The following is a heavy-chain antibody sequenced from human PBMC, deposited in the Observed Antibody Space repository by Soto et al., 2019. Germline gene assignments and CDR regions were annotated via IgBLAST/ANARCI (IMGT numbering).Heavy chain of an antibody. CDR2: IKQDGGEE. V-gene: IGHV3-7*01. Sequence: GGSLRLSCAASGFTFSSYWMSWVRQAPGKGLEWVANIKQDGGEEYYVDSVKGRFTISRDNAKNSLYLQMNSLRAEDTAVYYCARVRVKRYCDYWGQGTLVTVSS. CDR3: ARVRVKRYCDY. CDR1: GFTFSSYW. D-gene: IGHD3-22*01. J-gene: IGHJ4*02.